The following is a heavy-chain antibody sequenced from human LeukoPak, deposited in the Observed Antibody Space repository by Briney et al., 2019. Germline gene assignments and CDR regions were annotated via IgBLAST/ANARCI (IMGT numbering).Heavy chain of an antibody. J-gene: IGHJ4*02. V-gene: IGHV3-23*01. CDR2: ISGSSTT. CDR3: AKPLVGVASITY. Sequence: GGSLRLSCAASGFTFSSYSMSWVRQAPGEGLEWVSAISGSSTTYYADSVKGRFTISRDNSKNTLYLQMNSLRAEDTAVYYCAKPLVGVASITYWGQGTLVTVPS. CDR1: GFTFSSYS. D-gene: IGHD5-12*01.